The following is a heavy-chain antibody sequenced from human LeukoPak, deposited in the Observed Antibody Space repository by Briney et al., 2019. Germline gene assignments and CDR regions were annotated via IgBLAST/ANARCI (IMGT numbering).Heavy chain of an antibody. J-gene: IGHJ4*02. D-gene: IGHD3-3*01. V-gene: IGHV4-34*01. CDR2: INHSGST. Sequence: KPSETLSLTCAVYGGSFSGYYWSWIRQPPGKGLEWIGEINHSGSTNYNPSLESRVTISVDTSKNQFSLKLSSVTAADTAVYYCARVGGFWSGYYFWGQGTLVTVSS. CDR3: ARVGGFWSGYYF. CDR1: GGSFSGYY.